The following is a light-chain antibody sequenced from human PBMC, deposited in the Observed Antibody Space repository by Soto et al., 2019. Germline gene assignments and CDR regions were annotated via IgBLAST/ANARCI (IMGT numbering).Light chain of an antibody. Sequence: QSALTQPASVSGSPGQSIAISCTGTSSDVGGYNYVSWYQQHLGKAPKLMIYEVTNRPSGVSNRFSGSKSGNTASLTISGLQAEDEADYYCSSYTLGGVVFGGGTQLTVL. CDR2: EVT. CDR3: SSYTLGGVV. V-gene: IGLV2-14*01. J-gene: IGLJ2*01. CDR1: SSDVGGYNY.